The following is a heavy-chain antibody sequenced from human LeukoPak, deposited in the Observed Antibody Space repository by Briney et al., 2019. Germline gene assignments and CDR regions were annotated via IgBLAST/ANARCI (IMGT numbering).Heavy chain of an antibody. V-gene: IGHV4-61*02. CDR2: IYTSGST. J-gene: IGHJ4*02. CDR3: ARDSAALDY. CDR1: GGSISSGSYY. D-gene: IGHD2-2*01. Sequence: SETLSLTCTVSGGSISSGSYYWSWIRQPAGKGLEWIGRIYTSGSTNYNPSLKSRVTISVDTSKNQFSLKLSSVTAADMAVYYCARDSAALDYWGQGTLVTVSS.